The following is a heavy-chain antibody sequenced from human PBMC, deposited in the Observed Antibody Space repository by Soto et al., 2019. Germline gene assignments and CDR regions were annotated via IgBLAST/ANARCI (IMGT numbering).Heavy chain of an antibody. CDR2: IYHSGST. V-gene: IGHV4-4*02. J-gene: IGHJ5*02. CDR1: GGSISSSNW. CDR3: ARCPFEVRHGCFDP. Sequence: QVQLQESGPGLVKPSGTLSLTCAVSGGSISSSNWWSWVRQPPGTGLEWIGGIYHSGSTNYNPSLKSRVTISVDKSKNQFSLELSSVTAADTAVYYCARCPFEVRHGCFDPWGQGTLVTVSS.